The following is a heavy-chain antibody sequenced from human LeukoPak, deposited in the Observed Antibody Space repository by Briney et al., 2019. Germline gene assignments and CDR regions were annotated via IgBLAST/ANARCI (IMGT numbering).Heavy chain of an antibody. CDR1: GGSIRSSSYY. Sequence: SETLSPTCTVSGGSIRSSSYYWGWIRQPPGKGLEWIGSIYYSGSTYYNPSLKSRVTISIDTPKNQFSLKLSSVSAADTAVYYCARHRPEYSGNSFDYWGQGTLVTVSS. CDR3: ARHRPEYSGNSFDY. D-gene: IGHD1-26*01. CDR2: IYYSGST. J-gene: IGHJ4*02. V-gene: IGHV4-39*01.